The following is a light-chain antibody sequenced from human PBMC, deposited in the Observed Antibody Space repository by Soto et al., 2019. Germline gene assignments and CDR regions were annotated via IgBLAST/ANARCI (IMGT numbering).Light chain of an antibody. CDR3: QQYSDSSGA. CDR1: QSIGTW. J-gene: IGKJ1*01. V-gene: IGKV1-5*01. Sequence: DIQVTQSPSTLSASVGDRVTITCGASQSIGTWLAWYQQKPGKAPKLLIFDASTLESGVPSRFSGSGSGTDFTLPISSLQPDDFATYYGQQYSDSSGAFGQGTRVEIK. CDR2: DAS.